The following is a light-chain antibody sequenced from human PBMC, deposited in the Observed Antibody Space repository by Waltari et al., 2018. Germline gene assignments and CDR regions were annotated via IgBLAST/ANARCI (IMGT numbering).Light chain of an antibody. CDR2: GTS. CDR3: QQYDYWPWT. Sequence: EIVMTQSPATLSLSPGESAPLSCRASQSVSSTFAWFQQKPGQPPRLLSYGTSTRATGIPARFRGSGSGTEFSLTISSLQPEDFATYYCQQYDYWPWTFGQGTRVEAK. V-gene: IGKV3D-15*01. J-gene: IGKJ1*01. CDR1: QSVSST.